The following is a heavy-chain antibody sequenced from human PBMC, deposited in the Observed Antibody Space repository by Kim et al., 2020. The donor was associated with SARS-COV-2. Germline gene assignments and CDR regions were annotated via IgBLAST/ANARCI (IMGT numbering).Heavy chain of an antibody. CDR3: ALTSVAGDCDY. Sequence: SETLSLTCTVSGGSISSSSYYWGWIRQPPGKGLECIGSIYYSGSIYYNPSLKSRITISVDTSKNQFSLKLSSVTAADTAIYYCALTSVAGDCDYWGQGTLVTVSS. CDR1: GGSISSSSYY. D-gene: IGHD6-19*01. J-gene: IGHJ4*02. CDR2: IYYSGSI. V-gene: IGHV4-39*01.